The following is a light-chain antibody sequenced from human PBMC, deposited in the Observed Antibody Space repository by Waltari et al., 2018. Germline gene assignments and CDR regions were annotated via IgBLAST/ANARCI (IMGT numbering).Light chain of an antibody. Sequence: QSALTQPASVSGSPGPSITISCTGTSSDIGYYNSLSWYQHQPGKAPKIMIHDGSNRPSGVSNLFSGSKSGNTASLTISRLQAEDEPDYYCSSYTASTTLIFGGGTKLTVL. V-gene: IGLV2-14*03. CDR2: DGS. J-gene: IGLJ2*01. CDR1: SSDIGYYNS. CDR3: SSYTASTTLI.